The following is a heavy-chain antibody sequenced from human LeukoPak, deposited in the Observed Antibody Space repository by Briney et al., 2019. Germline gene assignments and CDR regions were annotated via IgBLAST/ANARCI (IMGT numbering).Heavy chain of an antibody. Sequence: SETLSLTCTVSGGSISSYYWSWIRQPPGKGLEWIGRISTSWSTNYNPSLRSRVTISVDTSKNQFSLKLSSVTAADTAVYYCARKRLRYFDWLHYANWFDPWGQGTLVTVSS. CDR3: ARKRLRYFDWLHYANWFDP. D-gene: IGHD3-9*01. CDR2: ISTSWST. V-gene: IGHV4-4*07. J-gene: IGHJ5*02. CDR1: GGSISSYY.